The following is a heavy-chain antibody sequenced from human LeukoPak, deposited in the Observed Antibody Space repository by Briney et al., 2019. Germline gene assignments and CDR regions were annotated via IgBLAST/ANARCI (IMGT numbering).Heavy chain of an antibody. CDR1: GGSFSGYY. J-gene: IGHJ3*02. CDR2: INHSGST. CDR3: ARGRRDGYNLVRAFDI. V-gene: IGHV4-34*01. Sequence: SETLSLTCAVYGGSFSGYYWSWIRQPPGKGLEWIGEINHSGSTNYNPSLKSRVTISVDTSKNQFSLKLSFVTAADTAVYYCARGRRDGYNLVRAFDIWGQGTTVTVSS. D-gene: IGHD5-24*01.